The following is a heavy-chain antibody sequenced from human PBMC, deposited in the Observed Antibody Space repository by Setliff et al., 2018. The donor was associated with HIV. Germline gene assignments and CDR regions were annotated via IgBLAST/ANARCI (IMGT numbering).Heavy chain of an antibody. J-gene: IGHJ4*02. CDR3: AKEYHTAATGTRVANYFDY. V-gene: IGHV1-46*02. Sequence: ASVKVSCKTSGYNFENYAINWVRQAPGQGLEWMGWINPSDGSADYVEKFQDRVTITRDTSTSTVYMEMSSLRSEDTAIYYCAKEYHTAATGTRVANYFDYWGQGTLVTVSS. CDR2: INPSDGSA. CDR1: GYNFENYA. D-gene: IGHD6-13*01.